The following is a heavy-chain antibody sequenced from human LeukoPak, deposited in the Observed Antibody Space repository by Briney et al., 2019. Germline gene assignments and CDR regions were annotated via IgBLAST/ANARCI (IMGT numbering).Heavy chain of an antibody. CDR1: GFTFVDYP. V-gene: IGHV3-43*02. Sequence: GGSLRLTCAASGFTFVDYPMHWVRQVPGEGLEWVSLISADGATTYYADSVKGRFTISRDNSKTSLYLQMNSLRPEDTALYYCAKDYYWGQGTLVTVSS. CDR3: AKDYY. J-gene: IGHJ4*02. CDR2: ISADGATT.